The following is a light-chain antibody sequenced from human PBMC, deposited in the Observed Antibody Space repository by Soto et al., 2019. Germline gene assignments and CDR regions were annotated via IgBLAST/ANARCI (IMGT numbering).Light chain of an antibody. J-gene: IGLJ2*01. V-gene: IGLV2-8*01. CDR3: ASYTGSDTLV. CDR1: SSDVGGYNY. CDR2: EVS. Sequence: QSALAQPPSASGSPGQSVTISCTGTSSDVGGYNYVSWYQQHPGKAPKLMIYEVSKRPSGVPDRLSGSKSGNTASLTVSGLQVEDEADYYCASYTGSDTLVFGGGTKLTVL.